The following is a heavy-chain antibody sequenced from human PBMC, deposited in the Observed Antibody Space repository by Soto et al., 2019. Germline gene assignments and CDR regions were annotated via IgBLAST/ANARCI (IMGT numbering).Heavy chain of an antibody. CDR3: ARVILRAGAGRRYYGMDV. CDR2: IIPIFGTA. V-gene: IGHV1-69*01. Sequence: QVQLVQSGAEVKKPGSSVKVSCKASGGTFSSYAISWVRQAPGQGLEWMGGIIPIFGTANYAQKFQGRVTITADESTSAAYMELSSLRSEDTAVYYCARVILRAGAGRRYYGMDVWGQGTTVTVSS. D-gene: IGHD6-19*01. J-gene: IGHJ6*02. CDR1: GGTFSSYA.